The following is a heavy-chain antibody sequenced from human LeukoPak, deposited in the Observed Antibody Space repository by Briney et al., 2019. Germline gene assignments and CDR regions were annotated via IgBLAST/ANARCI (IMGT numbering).Heavy chain of an antibody. CDR3: ASTERCSTTCPLDY. V-gene: IGHV4-34*01. CDR2: INHSGST. D-gene: IGHD2-2*01. CDR1: GGSFRGYY. Sequence: SETLSLTCAVYGGSFRGYYWSWIRQPPGKGLEWIGAINHSGSTNYNPSLKSRVTISLDTSMKKFSLKLNSVTAADTAVYYCASTERCSTTCPLDYWGQGTLVTVSS. J-gene: IGHJ4*02.